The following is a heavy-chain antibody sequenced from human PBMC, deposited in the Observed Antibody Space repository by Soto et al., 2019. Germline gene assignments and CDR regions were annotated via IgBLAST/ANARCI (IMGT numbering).Heavy chain of an antibody. J-gene: IGHJ6*02. CDR1: GYSFSDYF. Sequence: QVQLVQSGAEVKKSGASVKVSCKPSGYSFSDYFIQWVRQAPGQGLEWVAWINPKTAATNYAKKFQGRVSLTWDTSSTTAYMELTGLGPDDTAVYYCARIKWGLNYYNGMDVWGQGTTVIVSS. V-gene: IGHV1-2*02. CDR2: INPKTAAT. CDR3: ARIKWGLNYYNGMDV. D-gene: IGHD1-26*01.